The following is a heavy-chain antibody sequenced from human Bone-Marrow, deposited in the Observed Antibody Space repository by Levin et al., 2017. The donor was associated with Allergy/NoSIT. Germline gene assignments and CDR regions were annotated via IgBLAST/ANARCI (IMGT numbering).Heavy chain of an antibody. D-gene: IGHD3-3*01. Sequence: NAGGSLRLSCKASGYTFTNYAVQWVRQAPGQRLEWMGWINAGNGNTKYSQRFQGRVTITRDASASTAYMELSSLRSEDTAVYYCAKAIWSATLVGYYFDYWGQGTLVTVSS. J-gene: IGHJ4*02. CDR3: AKAIWSATLVGYYFDY. V-gene: IGHV1-3*01. CDR1: GYTFTNYA. CDR2: INAGNGNT.